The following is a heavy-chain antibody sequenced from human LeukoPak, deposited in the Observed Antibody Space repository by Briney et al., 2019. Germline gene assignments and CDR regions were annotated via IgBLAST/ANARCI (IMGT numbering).Heavy chain of an antibody. V-gene: IGHV4-59*11. D-gene: IGHD6-13*01. CDR3: ARAYSSSWYVNWFDP. J-gene: IGHJ5*02. CDR2: IYYSGST. Sequence: SETLSLTCTVSGGSISSHYWSWIRQPPGKELEWIGYIYYSGSTNYNPSLKSRVTISVDTSKNQFSLKLSSVTAADTAVYYCARAYSSSWYVNWFDPWGQGTLVTVSS. CDR1: GGSISSHY.